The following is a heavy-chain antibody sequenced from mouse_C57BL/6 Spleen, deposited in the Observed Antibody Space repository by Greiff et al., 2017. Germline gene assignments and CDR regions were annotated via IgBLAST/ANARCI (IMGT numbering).Heavy chain of an antibody. J-gene: IGHJ4*01. Sequence: QVQLKQSGAELVRPGASVTLSCKASGYTFTDYEMPWVKQTPVHGLEWIGAIDPETGGTAYNQKFQGKAILTADKSSSTAYMELRSLTSEDSAVYYCTRRARYYAMDYWGQGTSVTVSS. D-gene: IGHD3-3*01. CDR1: GYTFTDYE. CDR2: IDPETGGT. CDR3: TRRARYYAMDY. V-gene: IGHV1-15*01.